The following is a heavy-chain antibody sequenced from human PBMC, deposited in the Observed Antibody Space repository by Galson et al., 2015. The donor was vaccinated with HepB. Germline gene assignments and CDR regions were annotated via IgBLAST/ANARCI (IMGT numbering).Heavy chain of an antibody. CDR3: ARGFGGYEDHFDY. Sequence: QSGAEVKKPGESLKISCKGSGFTFISYWIGWVRQKPGKGLEWMGIIFPGDSDTRSSPSFQGHVTISVDNSVDTAYLQWSSLKASDTAMYFCARGFGGYEDHFDYWGQGTLVTVSS. CDR2: IFPGDSDT. CDR1: GFTFISYW. J-gene: IGHJ4*02. V-gene: IGHV5-51*01. D-gene: IGHD5-12*01.